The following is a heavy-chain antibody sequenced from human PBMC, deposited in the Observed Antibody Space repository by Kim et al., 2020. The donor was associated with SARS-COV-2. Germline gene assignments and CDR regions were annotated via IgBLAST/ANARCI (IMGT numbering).Heavy chain of an antibody. J-gene: IGHJ5*02. V-gene: IGHV4-59*13. D-gene: IGHD6-6*01. CDR1: GGSISSYY. CDR2: IYYSGST. CDR3: ARESHSIAARPRFDP. Sequence: SETLSLTCTVSGGSISSYYWSWIRQPPGKGLEWIGYIYYSGSTNYNPSLKSRVTISVATSKNQFSLKLSSVTAADTAVYYCARESHSIAARPRFDPWGQGTLVTVSS.